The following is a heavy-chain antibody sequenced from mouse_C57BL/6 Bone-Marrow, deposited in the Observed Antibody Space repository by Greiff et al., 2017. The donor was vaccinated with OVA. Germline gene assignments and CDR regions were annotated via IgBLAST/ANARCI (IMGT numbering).Heavy chain of an antibody. CDR3: ARKLRLHYAMDD. Sequence: VQLQQSGAELVRPGASVKLSCKASGYTFTDYYINWVKQRPGQGLEWIARIYPGSGNTYYNEKFKGKATLTAEKSSSTAYMQLSSLTSEDSAVYFCARKLRLHYAMDDWGQGTSVTVSS. CDR2: IYPGSGNT. J-gene: IGHJ4*01. D-gene: IGHD3-2*02. CDR1: GYTFTDYY. V-gene: IGHV1-76*01.